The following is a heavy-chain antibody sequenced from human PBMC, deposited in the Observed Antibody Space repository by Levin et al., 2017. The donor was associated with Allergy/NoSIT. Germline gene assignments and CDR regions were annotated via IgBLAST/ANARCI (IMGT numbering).Heavy chain of an antibody. CDR3: ARERYSGYDRPKQKRGVFDY. D-gene: IGHD5-12*01. V-gene: IGHV4-34*01. Sequence: SETLSLTCAVYGGSFSGYYWSWIRQPPGKGLEWIGEINHSGSTNYNPSLKSRVTISVDTSKNQFSLKLSSVTAADTAVYYCARERYSGYDRPKQKRGVFDYWGQGTLVTVSS. J-gene: IGHJ4*02. CDR1: GGSFSGYY. CDR2: INHSGST.